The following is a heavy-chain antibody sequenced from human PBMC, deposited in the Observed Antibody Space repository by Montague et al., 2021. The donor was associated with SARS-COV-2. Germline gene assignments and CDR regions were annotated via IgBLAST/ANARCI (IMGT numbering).Heavy chain of an antibody. D-gene: IGHD3-10*01. Sequence: SLRLSCPASGLTFSSYSMNWVRQAPGKGLEWVSSISSSSSYIYYADSVKVRFTISRDNAKNSLYLQMNSLRAEDTAVYYCARGIRITMVRGVTIDYWGQGTLVTVSS. CDR3: ARGIRITMVRGVTIDY. CDR1: GLTFSSYS. J-gene: IGHJ4*02. CDR2: ISSSSSYI. V-gene: IGHV3-21*01.